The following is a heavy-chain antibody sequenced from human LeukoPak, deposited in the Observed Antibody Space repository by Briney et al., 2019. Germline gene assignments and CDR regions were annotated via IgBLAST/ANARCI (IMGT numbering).Heavy chain of an antibody. V-gene: IGHV3-23*01. J-gene: IGHJ4*02. CDR1: GGTFSSYA. D-gene: IGHD3-16*02. CDR2: ISGSGGRT. CDR3: AKLYDYVWGSYRYPESGQGFDY. Sequence: GGSLRLSCAASGGTFSSYAMSWVRQAPGKGLGWVSAISGSGGRTYYADSVKGRFTISRDNSKNTLYLQKNSLRAEHTAVYYCAKLYDYVWGSYRYPESGQGFDYWGQGTLVTVSS.